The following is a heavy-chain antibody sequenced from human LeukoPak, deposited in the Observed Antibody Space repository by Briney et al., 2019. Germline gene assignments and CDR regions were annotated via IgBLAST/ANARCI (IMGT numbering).Heavy chain of an antibody. V-gene: IGHV1-2*02. Sequence: GASVKVSCKTSGYLFTGFYIHWVRQVPGQGLEWMGWMNPNNGDTKSAPEFQGRVTMTRDTSISTAYMELSRLRSDDTAVYYCARDAGRMVRGVSIPNWFDPWGQGTLVTVSS. CDR3: ARDAGRMVRGVSIPNWFDP. CDR2: MNPNNGDT. CDR1: GYLFTGFY. J-gene: IGHJ5*02. D-gene: IGHD3-10*01.